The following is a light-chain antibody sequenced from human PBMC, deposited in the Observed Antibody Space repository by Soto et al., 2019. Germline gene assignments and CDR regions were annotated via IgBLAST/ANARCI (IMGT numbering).Light chain of an antibody. J-gene: IGKJ4*01. V-gene: IGKV1-39*01. Sequence: DIQMTQSPSSLSASVGDRVTITCRASQSVGRFLNGYQQKPGKAPTVLINVASTLRSGVPSRFSGSGAGTDFNLTIISLPPQDFATYFCQQSFTTPLTFGGGTKVESK. CDR2: VAS. CDR3: QQSFTTPLT. CDR1: QSVGRF.